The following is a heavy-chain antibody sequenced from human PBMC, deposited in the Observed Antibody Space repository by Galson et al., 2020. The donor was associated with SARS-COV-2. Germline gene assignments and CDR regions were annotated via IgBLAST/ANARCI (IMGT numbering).Heavy chain of an antibody. V-gene: IGHV4-59*08. CDR1: GGSISSYY. D-gene: IGHD3-22*01. CDR3: ASYYYDSSGYYYGMDV. Sequence: ASETLSLTCTVSGGSISSYYWSWIRQPPGKGLEWIGYIYYSGSTNYNPSPKSRVTISVDTSKNQFSLKLSSVTAADTAVYYCASYYYDSSGYYYGMDVWGQGTTVTVSS. J-gene: IGHJ6*02. CDR2: IYYSGST.